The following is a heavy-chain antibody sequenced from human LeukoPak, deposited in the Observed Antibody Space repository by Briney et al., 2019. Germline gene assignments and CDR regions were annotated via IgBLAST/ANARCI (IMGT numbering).Heavy chain of an antibody. CDR3: ARGYSSSWNYFDY. J-gene: IGHJ4*02. CDR1: GGSFSGYY. Sequence: SETLSLTCTVYGGSFSGYYWSWIRQPPGKGLEWIGEINHSGGTNYNPSLKSRVTISVDTSKKQFSLKLSSVTAADAAVYYCARGYSSSWNYFDYWGQGTLVTVSS. V-gene: IGHV4-34*01. D-gene: IGHD6-13*01. CDR2: INHSGGT.